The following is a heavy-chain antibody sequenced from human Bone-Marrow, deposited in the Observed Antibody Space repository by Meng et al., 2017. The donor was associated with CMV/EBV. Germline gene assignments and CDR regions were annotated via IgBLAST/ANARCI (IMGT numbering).Heavy chain of an antibody. D-gene: IGHD2-2*02. CDR3: AREKGIVVVPSAIGDY. CDR1: VYTFTSYG. J-gene: IGHJ4*02. CDR2: ISTYNGNA. Sequence: SVYTFTSYGIIWVRQAPGQGLEWMGLISTYNGNAHYVERLQDRVTFTRDSSTSTAYMELRSLRSDDTAVYYCAREKGIVVVPSAIGDYWGQGTLVTVSS. V-gene: IGHV1-18*01.